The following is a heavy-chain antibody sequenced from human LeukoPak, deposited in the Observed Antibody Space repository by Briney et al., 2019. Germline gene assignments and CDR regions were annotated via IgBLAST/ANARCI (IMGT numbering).Heavy chain of an antibody. D-gene: IGHD1-26*01. V-gene: IGHV3-74*01. CDR2: IDSDGLT. Sequence: AGGSLRLSCVASGFTFGTDRMNWVRQAPGKGLVWVSRIDSDGLTTHADSVKGRFTISRDNAKNTLYLQMNSLRAEDTAVYYCGRGGYLLDYWGQGTLVTVSS. J-gene: IGHJ4*02. CDR1: GFTFGTDR. CDR3: GRGGYLLDY.